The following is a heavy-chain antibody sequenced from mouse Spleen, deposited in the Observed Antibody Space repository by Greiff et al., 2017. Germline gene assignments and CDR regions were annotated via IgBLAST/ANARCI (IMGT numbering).Heavy chain of an antibody. D-gene: IGHD1-1*01. V-gene: IGHV5-6*01. CDR2: ISSGGSYT. J-gene: IGHJ3*01. CDR1: GFTFSSYG. CDR3: ARDYYGSSY. Sequence: EVKLMESGGDLVKPGGSLKLSCAASGFTFSSYGMSWVRQTPDKRLEWVATISSGGSYTYYPDSVKGRFTISRDNAKNTLYLQMSSLKSEDTAMYYCARDYYGSSYWGQGTLVTVSA.